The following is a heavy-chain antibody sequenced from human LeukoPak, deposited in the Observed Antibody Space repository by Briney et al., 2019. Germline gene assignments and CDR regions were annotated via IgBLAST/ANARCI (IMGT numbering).Heavy chain of an antibody. J-gene: IGHJ4*02. CDR3: ARDGEQQLVHDY. D-gene: IGHD6-13*01. CDR1: GFIFSSYW. CDR2: ISSSGSTI. V-gene: IGHV3-48*03. Sequence: GGSLRLSCEGSGFIFSSYWMNWVRQAPGKGLEWVSYISSSGSTIYYADSVKGRFTISRDNAKNSLYLQMNSLRAEDTAVYYCARDGEQQLVHDYWGQGTLVTVSS.